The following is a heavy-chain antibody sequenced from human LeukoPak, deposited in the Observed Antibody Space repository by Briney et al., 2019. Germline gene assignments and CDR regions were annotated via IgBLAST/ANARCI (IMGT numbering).Heavy chain of an antibody. CDR2: IKQDGSEK. Sequence: GGSLRLSCAASGFTFSSYWMSWVRQAPGKGLEWVANIKQDGSEKYYVDSVKGRFTISRDNAKNSLYLQMNSLRAEDTAVYYCARRAPGYSNSWYFDYWGQGTLVTVSS. V-gene: IGHV3-7*01. CDR1: GFTFSSYW. D-gene: IGHD6-13*01. CDR3: ARRAPGYSNSWYFDY. J-gene: IGHJ4*02.